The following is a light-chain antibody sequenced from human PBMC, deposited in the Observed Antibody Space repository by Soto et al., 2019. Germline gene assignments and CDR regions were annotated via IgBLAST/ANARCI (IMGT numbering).Light chain of an antibody. CDR2: MTS. CDR3: MQTLHTPQLT. CDR1: QSLLHKNVNSY. Sequence: EIVVTQSPLTLPVTPGETASISCRSSQSLLHKNVNSYLDWFLQKPGQSPQLLIYMTSKRAPGVPDRFSGSGSGTDFTLKISRVEADDAGIYYCMQTLHTPQLTFGGGTKV. V-gene: IGKV2-28*01. J-gene: IGKJ4*01.